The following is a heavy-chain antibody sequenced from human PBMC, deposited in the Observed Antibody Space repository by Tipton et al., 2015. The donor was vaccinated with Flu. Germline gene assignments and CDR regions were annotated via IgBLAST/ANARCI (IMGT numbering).Heavy chain of an antibody. CDR2: TPFDGSTY. D-gene: IGHD2-2*01. CDR1: GFIFSSYA. J-gene: IGHJ4*02. CDR3: ARGASTHRYQRLQEIDY. V-gene: IGHV3-30-3*01. Sequence: SLRLSCDASGFIFSSYAMHWVRQAPGKGLEWVAVTPFDGSTYFCPDSLKGRFTVSRDNSRNTLYLQMSSLRTEDTAVYYCARGASTHRYQRLQEIDYWGQGTLVTVSS.